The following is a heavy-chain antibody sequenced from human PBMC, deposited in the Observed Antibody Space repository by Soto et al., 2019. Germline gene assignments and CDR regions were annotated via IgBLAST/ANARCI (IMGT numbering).Heavy chain of an antibody. CDR2: IIPILGIA. J-gene: IGHJ5*02. V-gene: IGHV1-69*02. D-gene: IGHD3-10*01. CDR1: GGTFSSYN. CDR3: ARGVGSGTYYNQYNWFDP. Sequence: SVKVSCKASGGTFSSYNISWVRQAPGQGLEWMGRIIPILGIANYAQKLQGRVTMTTDTSTSTAYMELRSLRSDDTAVYYCARGVGSGTYYNQYNWFDPWGQGTLVTVSS.